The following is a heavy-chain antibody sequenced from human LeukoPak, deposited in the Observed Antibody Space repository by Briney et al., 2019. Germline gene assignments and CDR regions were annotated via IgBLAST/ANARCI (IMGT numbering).Heavy chain of an antibody. CDR3: ARDERSDTSGWHLGY. D-gene: IGHD6-19*01. J-gene: IGHJ4*02. V-gene: IGHV4-61*08. CDR2: IYHSGIT. CDR1: GGSISSDDYY. Sequence: SQTLSLTCTVSGGSISSDDYYWSWIRRPPGKGLEWIGFIYHSGITNYNPSLKSRVTISVDTSKNQFSLNLSSVTAADTAVYYCARDERSDTSGWHLGYWGQGTLVTVSS.